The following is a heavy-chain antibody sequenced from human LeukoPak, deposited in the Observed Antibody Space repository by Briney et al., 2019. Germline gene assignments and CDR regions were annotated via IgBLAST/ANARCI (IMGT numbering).Heavy chain of an antibody. V-gene: IGHV5-51*01. Sequence: GESLKISCKGSGYSFTSYWIGWVRQMPGKGLEWMGIIYPGDSDTRYSPPFQGQVTISADKSISTAYLQWSSLKASDTAMYYCARLVTTVTTRTASYWYFDLWGRGTLVTVSS. CDR3: ARLVTTVTTRTASYWYFDL. D-gene: IGHD4-17*01. J-gene: IGHJ2*01. CDR2: IYPGDSDT. CDR1: GYSFTSYW.